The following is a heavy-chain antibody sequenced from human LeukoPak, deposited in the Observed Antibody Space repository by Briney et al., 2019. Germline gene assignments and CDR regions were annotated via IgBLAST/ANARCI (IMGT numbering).Heavy chain of an antibody. CDR3: ARGPRGYSYGFGRYYYGMDV. Sequence: PSGTLSLTCAVYGGSFSGYYWSWIRQPPGKGLEWIGEINHSGSTNYNPSLKSRVTISVDTSKNQFSLKLSSVTAADTAVYYCARGPRGYSYGFGRYYYGMDVWGQGTTVTVSS. CDR2: INHSGST. V-gene: IGHV4-34*01. CDR1: GGSFSGYY. J-gene: IGHJ6*02. D-gene: IGHD5-18*01.